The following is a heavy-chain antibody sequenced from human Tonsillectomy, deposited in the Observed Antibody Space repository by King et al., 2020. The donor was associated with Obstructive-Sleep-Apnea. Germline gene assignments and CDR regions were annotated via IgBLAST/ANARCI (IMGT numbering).Heavy chain of an antibody. CDR1: GGTFSSFA. CDR3: ARVVLPENTAMITSYFYYYAMDV. J-gene: IGHJ6*02. Sequence: VQLVESGAEVKKPGSSVKVSCQASGGTFSSFAISWVRQAPGQGLEWMGGIIPILGIANYAQKFQGRVTITADKSTSTAYMDLSSLRSADTAVYFCARVVLPENTAMITSYFYYYAMDVWGQGTTVTVSS. CDR2: IIPILGIA. D-gene: IGHD5-18*01. V-gene: IGHV1-69*09.